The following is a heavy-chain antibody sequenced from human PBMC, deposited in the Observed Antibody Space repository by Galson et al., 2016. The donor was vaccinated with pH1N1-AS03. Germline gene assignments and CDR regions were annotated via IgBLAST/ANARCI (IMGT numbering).Heavy chain of an antibody. CDR2: LDGGGDGT. CDR1: GFSARANA. D-gene: IGHD3-10*01. V-gene: IGHV3-23*01. J-gene: IGHJ3*01. CDR3: AKAVFGWAFDV. Sequence: SLRLSCAASGFSARANAMSWVRQAPGKGLEWVASLDGGGDGTHYAGAVRGRFTISRDTSETTVYLQMTSPRGEDTAFYYCAKAVFGWAFDVWGQGTMVTVSS.